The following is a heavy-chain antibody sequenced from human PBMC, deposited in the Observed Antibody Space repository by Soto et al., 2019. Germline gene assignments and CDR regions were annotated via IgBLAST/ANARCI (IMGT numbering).Heavy chain of an antibody. D-gene: IGHD3-22*01. Sequence: GGSLRLSCAVSGFTFSSYAMSWVRQAPGKGLEWVSGISGSGGSTYYADSVKGRFTISRDNSKNTLYLQMKSLRVEDTGVYYCAKYQWLLPKDIDLWGQGTLVTVSS. CDR2: ISGSGGST. CDR1: GFTFSSYA. CDR3: AKYQWLLPKDIDL. J-gene: IGHJ4*02. V-gene: IGHV3-23*01.